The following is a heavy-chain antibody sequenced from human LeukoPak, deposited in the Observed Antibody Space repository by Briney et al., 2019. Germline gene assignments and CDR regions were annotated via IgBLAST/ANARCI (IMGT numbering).Heavy chain of an antibody. CDR3: ATDLGGESHWDY. CDR2: FDPEDGET. Sequence: GASVNVSCKASGYTFTGYYMHWVRQAPGKGLEWMGGFDPEDGETIYAQKFQGRVTMTEDTSTDTAYMELSSLRSEDTAVYYCATDLGGESHWDYWGQGTLSPSPQ. CDR1: GYTFTGYY. D-gene: IGHD3-10*01. J-gene: IGHJ4*02. V-gene: IGHV1-24*01.